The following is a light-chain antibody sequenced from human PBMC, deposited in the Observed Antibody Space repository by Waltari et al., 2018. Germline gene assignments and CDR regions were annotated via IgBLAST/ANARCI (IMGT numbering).Light chain of an antibody. CDR3: GAWDSILSIYI. V-gene: IGLV1-51*02. CDR1: YPNIAIHY. J-gene: IGLJ1*01. Sequence: QSVLTQPPSVSAAPGQKVTIPCSGGYPNIAIHYLSWYQQLPGTAPKLLIYEHYKRPSGIPDRFSGSKSGTSATLGITGLQTGDEADYYCGAWDSILSIYIFGTGTKVTVL. CDR2: EHY.